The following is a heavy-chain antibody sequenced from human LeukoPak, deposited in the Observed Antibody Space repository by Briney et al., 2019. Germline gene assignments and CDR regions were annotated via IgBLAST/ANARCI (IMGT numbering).Heavy chain of an antibody. V-gene: IGHV3-21*01. Sequence: GGSLRLSCAASGFTFSSYSMNWVRQAPGKGLEWVSSISSSSSYIYYADSVKGRFTISRDNAKNSLYLQMNSLRAEDTAVYYCASWDMVRGVMFTYYGMDVWGQGTTVTVSS. CDR2: ISSSSSYI. CDR3: ASWDMVRGVMFTYYGMDV. D-gene: IGHD3-10*01. CDR1: GFTFSSYS. J-gene: IGHJ6*02.